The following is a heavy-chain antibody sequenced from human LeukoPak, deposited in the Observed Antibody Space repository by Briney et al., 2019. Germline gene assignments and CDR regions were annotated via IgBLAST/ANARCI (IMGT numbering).Heavy chain of an antibody. CDR1: GFSLDEYG. CDR3: AREIGYSYGSDAFDI. V-gene: IGHV3-20*04. J-gene: IGHJ3*02. Sequence: GGSLRLSCAASGFSLDEYGMSWVRHVPGKGLGWVSGINWNGDSTGSADSVKGRFTVSRDNAKTSVYLQMNSLRAEDTALYFCAREIGYSYGSDAFDIWGQGTMVTVYS. CDR2: INWNGDST. D-gene: IGHD5-18*01.